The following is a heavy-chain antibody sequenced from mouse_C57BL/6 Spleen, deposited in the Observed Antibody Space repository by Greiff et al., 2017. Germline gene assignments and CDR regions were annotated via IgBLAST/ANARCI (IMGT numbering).Heavy chain of an antibody. CDR2: INPNNGGT. Sequence: VQLQQSGPELVKPGASVKIPCKASGYTFTDYNMDWVKQSHGKSLEWIGDINPNNGGTIYNQKFKGKATLTVDKSSSTAYMELRSLTSEDTAVYYCARSKIDYYGSSYNAMDYWGQGASVPVSS. D-gene: IGHD1-1*01. V-gene: IGHV1-18*01. J-gene: IGHJ4*01. CDR1: GYTFTDYN. CDR3: ARSKIDYYGSSYNAMDY.